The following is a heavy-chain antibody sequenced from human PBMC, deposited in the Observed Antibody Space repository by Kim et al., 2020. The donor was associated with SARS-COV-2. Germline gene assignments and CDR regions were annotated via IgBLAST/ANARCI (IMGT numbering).Heavy chain of an antibody. CDR2: IDRSGNT. CDR3: ARAIYNKNYFDM. V-gene: IGHV4-34*01. J-gene: IGHJ3*02. CDR1: SGSFSDYY. D-gene: IGHD3-10*01. Sequence: SETLSLTCAVYSGSFSDYYLSWIRQPPGKGLEWIGDIDRSGNTNYSPSLKSRVTLSVDTSKNQFSLRLNSVTAADTALYYCARAIYNKNYFDMWSQGTMVTVSA.